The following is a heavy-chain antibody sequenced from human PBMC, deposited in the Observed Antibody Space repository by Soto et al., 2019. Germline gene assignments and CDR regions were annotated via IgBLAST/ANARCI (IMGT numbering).Heavy chain of an antibody. CDR1: GDSISSSGYY. D-gene: IGHD5-12*01. CDR2: IDYSGST. CDR3: ARHVSVSGFESYFDQ. Sequence: QLHMQESGPGPVKPSETLSLTCTVSGDSISSSGYYWAWIRQPPGKGLEWIGNIDYSGSTYYNPSLKSRVAFSVDTSKNQFSLTVTSVTAADTAVYYCARHVSVSGFESYFDQWGQGTLVTVSS. V-gene: IGHV4-39*01. J-gene: IGHJ4*02.